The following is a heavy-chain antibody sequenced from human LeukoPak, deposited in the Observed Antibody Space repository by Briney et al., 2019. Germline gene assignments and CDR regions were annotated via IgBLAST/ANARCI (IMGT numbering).Heavy chain of an antibody. CDR2: ISGSGGST. D-gene: IGHD5-18*01. Sequence: GGSLRLSCAASGFTFSSYSMNWVRQAPGKGLEWVSAISGSGGSTYYVDSVKGRFTISRDNSKNTLYLQMNSLRAEDTAVYYCAKGVIQLWPKGYFDYWGQGTLVTVSS. J-gene: IGHJ4*02. V-gene: IGHV3-23*01. CDR1: GFTFSSYS. CDR3: AKGVIQLWPKGYFDY.